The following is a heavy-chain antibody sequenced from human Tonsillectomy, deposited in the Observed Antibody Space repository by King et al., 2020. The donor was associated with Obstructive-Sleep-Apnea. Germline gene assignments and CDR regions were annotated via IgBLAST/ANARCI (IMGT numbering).Heavy chain of an antibody. CDR1: GFTFSNYA. Sequence: VQLVESGGGLVQPGGSLRLSCAASGFTFSNYAMSWVRQAPGKWLEWVSGISNVGGRTYSADSVKGRFTNSRDKSKKTRYLQMNSLRVEDTAVYFCARDENSFWNGFDYWGQGTLVTVSS. CDR2: ISNVGGRT. D-gene: IGHD1-1*01. CDR3: ARDENSFWNGFDY. V-gene: IGHV3-23*04. J-gene: IGHJ4*02.